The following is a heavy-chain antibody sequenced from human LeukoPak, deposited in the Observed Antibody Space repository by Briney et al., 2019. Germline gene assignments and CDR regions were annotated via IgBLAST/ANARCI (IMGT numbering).Heavy chain of an antibody. V-gene: IGHV3-23*01. Sequence: GGSLRLSCAAPGFTFSTYAMSWVRQAPGKGLEWVSAISGSGGSTFNADSVKGRFTISRDNSKNTLFLQMNSLRAEDTAIYYCAKDHPSGYYFDYWGQGTLVTVSS. CDR1: GFTFSTYA. D-gene: IGHD1-14*01. J-gene: IGHJ4*02. CDR3: AKDHPSGYYFDY. CDR2: ISGSGGST.